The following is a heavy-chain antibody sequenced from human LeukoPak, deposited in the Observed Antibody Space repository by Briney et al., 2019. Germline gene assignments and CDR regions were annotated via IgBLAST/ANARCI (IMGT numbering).Heavy chain of an antibody. V-gene: IGHV3-74*01. CDR2: INSDGSST. J-gene: IGHJ4*02. CDR1: GFTFSSYW. D-gene: IGHD5-18*01. Sequence: PGGSLRLSCAASGFTFSSYWMHWVRQAPGKGLVWVSRINSDGSSTSYADSVKGRFTISRDNAKNTLYLQMNSLRAEDTAVYYCASVETAMDPFDYWGQGTLVTVSS. CDR3: ASVETAMDPFDY.